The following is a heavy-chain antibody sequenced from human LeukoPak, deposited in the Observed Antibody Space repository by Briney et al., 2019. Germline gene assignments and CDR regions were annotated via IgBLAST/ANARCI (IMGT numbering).Heavy chain of an antibody. CDR1: GGTFSSYA. Sequence: ASVKVSCKASGGTFSSYAISWVRQAPGQGLEWMGWISAYNGNTNYAQKLQGRVTMTTDTSTSTAYMELRSLRSDDTAVYYRARERTAGTVDYFDYWGQGTLVTVSS. CDR2: ISAYNGNT. J-gene: IGHJ4*02. D-gene: IGHD6-13*01. V-gene: IGHV1-18*01. CDR3: ARERTAGTVDYFDY.